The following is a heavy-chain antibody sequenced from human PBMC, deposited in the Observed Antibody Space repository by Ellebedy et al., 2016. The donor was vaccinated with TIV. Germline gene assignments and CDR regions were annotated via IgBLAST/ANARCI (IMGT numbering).Heavy chain of an antibody. Sequence: GESLKISCAASEFTVSKNYMSWVRQAPGKGPEWVSVIYSDGNTKYADSVKGRFTVSRDNSKNTLYLQMNNLRAEDTAVYYCARRSDQSAQVDYWGQGTLVTVSS. V-gene: IGHV3-66*04. D-gene: IGHD2-2*01. CDR3: ARRSDQSAQVDY. CDR1: EFTVSKNY. J-gene: IGHJ4*02. CDR2: IYSDGNT.